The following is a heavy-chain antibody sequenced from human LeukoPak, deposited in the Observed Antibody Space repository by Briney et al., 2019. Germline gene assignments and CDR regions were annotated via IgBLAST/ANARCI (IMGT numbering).Heavy chain of an antibody. CDR3: ARDIAVVPATFDY. J-gene: IGHJ4*02. CDR2: INHSGST. V-gene: IGHV4-34*01. CDR1: GGSFSGYY. Sequence: SETLSLTCAVYGGSFSGYYWSWIRQPPGKGLEWIGEINHSGSTNYNPSLKSRVTISVDTSKNQFSLKLSSVTAEDTAMYYCARDIAVVPATFDYWGRGTLVSVSS. D-gene: IGHD2-2*01.